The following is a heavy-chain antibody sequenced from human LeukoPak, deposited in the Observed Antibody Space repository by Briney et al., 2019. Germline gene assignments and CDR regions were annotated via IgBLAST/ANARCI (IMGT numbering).Heavy chain of an antibody. V-gene: IGHV3-53*01. Sequence: PGGSLRLSCAASGFSVGSNYMSWVRQAQGKGLEWVSVIYSGGSTYYADSVKGRFTISRDNSKNTLYLQMNSLRAEDTAVYYCARHGVAVTSYFDYWGQGTLVTVSS. D-gene: IGHD2-2*01. CDR3: ARHGVAVTSYFDY. CDR2: IYSGGST. CDR1: GFSVGSNY. J-gene: IGHJ4*02.